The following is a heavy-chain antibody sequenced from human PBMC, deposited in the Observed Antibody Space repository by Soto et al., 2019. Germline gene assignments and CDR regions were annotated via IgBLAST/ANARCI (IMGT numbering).Heavy chain of an antibody. J-gene: IGHJ4*02. D-gene: IGHD6-13*01. CDR1: GFTFSSYA. Sequence: GGSLRLSCAASGFTFSSYAMIWVRQAPGKGLEWVSAISGSGGSTYYADSVKGRFTISRDNSKNTLYLQMNSLRAEDTAVYYCAKAEYPNRGYFDYWGQGTLVTVSS. V-gene: IGHV3-23*01. CDR2: ISGSGGST. CDR3: AKAEYPNRGYFDY.